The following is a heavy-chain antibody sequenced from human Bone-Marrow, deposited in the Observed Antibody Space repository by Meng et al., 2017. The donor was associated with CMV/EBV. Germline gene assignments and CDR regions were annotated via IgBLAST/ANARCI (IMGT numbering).Heavy chain of an antibody. V-gene: IGHV1-24*01. CDR2: FDPEDGET. CDR1: GYTLTELS. D-gene: IGHD4-11*01. CDR3: ARVAYSTLDY. Sequence: QVQLVQSGAEVKKPGASVKVSCKVSGYTLTELSMHWVRQAPGKGLEWMGGFDPEDGETIYAQKLQGRVTMTTDTSTSTAYMELRSLRSDDTAVYYCARVAYSTLDYWGQGTLVTVSS. J-gene: IGHJ4*02.